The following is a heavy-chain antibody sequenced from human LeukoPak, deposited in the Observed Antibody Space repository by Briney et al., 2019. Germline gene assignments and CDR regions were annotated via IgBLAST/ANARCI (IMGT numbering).Heavy chain of an antibody. CDR1: GGSISSYY. V-gene: IGHV4-59*08. J-gene: IGHJ5*02. Sequence: SETLSLTCTVSGGSISSYYWSWIRQPPGKGLEWIGYIYYSGSTNYNPSLKSRVTISVDTSKNQFSLKLSSVTAADTAVYYCARHSPLKNWFDHWGQGTLVTVSS. CDR2: IYYSGST. CDR3: ARHSPLKNWFDH.